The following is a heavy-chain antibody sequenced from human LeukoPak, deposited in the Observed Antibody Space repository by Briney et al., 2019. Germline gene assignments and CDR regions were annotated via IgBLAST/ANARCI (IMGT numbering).Heavy chain of an antibody. V-gene: IGHV4-59*01. J-gene: IGHJ4*02. CDR1: GGSINNYY. Sequence: KPSETLSLTCTVSGGSINNYYWSWIRQPPGKGLEWIGYIYCTGSANYNPSLKSRVTISVDTSKSHFSLKMSTLTAADTAVYYCARHRGSGYPYFDYWGQGTLVTVSS. CDR2: IYCTGSA. D-gene: IGHD3-22*01. CDR3: ARHRGSGYPYFDY.